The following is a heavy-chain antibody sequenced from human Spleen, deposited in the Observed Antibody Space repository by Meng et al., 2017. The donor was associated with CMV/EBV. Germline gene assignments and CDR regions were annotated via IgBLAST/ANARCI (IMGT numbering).Heavy chain of an antibody. Sequence: TLSLTCAVSGGSISSSYWWSWVRQSPRTGLEWIGEIYHSGTTNYNPSLKSRVTISSDKSKNQFSLRLTSVTAADTAVYYCARFSSTFGFDYWGQGTLVTVSS. J-gene: IGHJ4*02. D-gene: IGHD6-13*01. CDR1: GGSISSSYW. CDR3: ARFSSTFGFDY. CDR2: IYHSGTT. V-gene: IGHV4-4*02.